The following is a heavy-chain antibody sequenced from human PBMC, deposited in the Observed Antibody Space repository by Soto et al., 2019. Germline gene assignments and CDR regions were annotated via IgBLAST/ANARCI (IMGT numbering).Heavy chain of an antibody. Sequence: PGVSLRLSCAASGCTFISYGMRWVRKAPGKGLEWVAVISYDGSNKYYADSVKGRFTISRDNSKNTLYLQMNSLRAEDTAVYYCAKDQSYYYYGIDVWGQGTTVTVLL. CDR2: ISYDGSNK. CDR1: GCTFISYG. J-gene: IGHJ6*02. V-gene: IGHV3-30*18. CDR3: AKDQSYYYYGIDV.